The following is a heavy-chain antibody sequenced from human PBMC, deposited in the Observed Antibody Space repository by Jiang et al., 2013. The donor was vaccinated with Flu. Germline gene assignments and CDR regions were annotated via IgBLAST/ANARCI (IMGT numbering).Heavy chain of an antibody. CDR2: IYHSGST. Sequence: PGLVKPSETLSLTCTVSGGSISAFYWSWIRQPPGKPLEWIGYIYHSGSTRYNPSLKSRVTISVDTSKNQFSLKLSSVTAADTAVYYCARDPGYTSGPEYFHHWGQGALVTVSS. D-gene: IGHD6-19*01. CDR1: GGSISAFY. V-gene: IGHV4-59*01. J-gene: IGHJ1*01. CDR3: ARDPGYTSGPEYFHH.